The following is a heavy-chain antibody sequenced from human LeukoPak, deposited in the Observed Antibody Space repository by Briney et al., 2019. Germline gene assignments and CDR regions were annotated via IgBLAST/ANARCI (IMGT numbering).Heavy chain of an antibody. V-gene: IGHV3-30-3*01. D-gene: IGHD3-10*01. Sequence: GGSLRLSCAASGFTFSSYAMHWVRQAPGKGLEWVAVVSYDGSNKYYADSVKGRFTISRDNSKNTLYLQMNSLGAEDTAVYYCARAQINMVRGVMSPSYFDYWGQGTLVTVSS. J-gene: IGHJ4*02. CDR1: GFTFSSYA. CDR3: ARAQINMVRGVMSPSYFDY. CDR2: VSYDGSNK.